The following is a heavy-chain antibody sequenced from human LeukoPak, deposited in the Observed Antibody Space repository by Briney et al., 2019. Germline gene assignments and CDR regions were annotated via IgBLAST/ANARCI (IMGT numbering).Heavy chain of an antibody. CDR1: GYTFTGYY. D-gene: IGHD4-11*01. Sequence: ASVKVSCKASGYTFTGYYMHWVRQAPGQGLEWMGWINPNSGGTNYAQKLQGRVTMTTDTSTSTAYMELRSLRSDDTAVYYCAKTKEGYSNYEDFDYWGQGTLVTVSS. V-gene: IGHV1-2*02. CDR2: INPNSGGT. CDR3: AKTKEGYSNYEDFDY. J-gene: IGHJ4*02.